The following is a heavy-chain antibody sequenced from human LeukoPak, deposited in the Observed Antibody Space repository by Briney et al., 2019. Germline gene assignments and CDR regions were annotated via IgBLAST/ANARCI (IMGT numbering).Heavy chain of an antibody. V-gene: IGHV3-23*01. CDR3: ANEYSKGDI. J-gene: IGHJ3*02. Sequence: GGSLRLSCAASGFTFSSYAMSWVRQAPGKGLEWVSGISGSGGNTYYADSVKGRFTISRDNSKDTLYLQMNSLRAEDAAVYYCANEYSKGDIWGQGTMVTVSS. CDR1: GFTFSSYA. CDR2: ISGSGGNT. D-gene: IGHD4-11*01.